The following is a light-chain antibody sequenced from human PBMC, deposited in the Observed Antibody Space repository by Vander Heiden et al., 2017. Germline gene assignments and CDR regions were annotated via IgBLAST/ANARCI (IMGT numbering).Light chain of an antibody. CDR1: SSNIGSNT. V-gene: IGLV1-44*01. J-gene: IGLJ3*02. CDR2: SHN. CDR3: AAWDDNLSGWV. Sequence: QSVLPPPPSASGTPGQRVTISCSGRSSNIGSNTVNWYQQLPGTAPKLLIYSHNQRPSGVPDRFSGSKSGTSASLAISGLQSEDEADYYCAAWDDNLSGWVFGGGTKLTVL.